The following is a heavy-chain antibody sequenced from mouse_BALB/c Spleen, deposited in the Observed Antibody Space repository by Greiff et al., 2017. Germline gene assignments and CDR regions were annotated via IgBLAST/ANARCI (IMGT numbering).Heavy chain of an antibody. J-gene: IGHJ3*01. D-gene: IGHD2-3*01. Sequence: GGGLVQPKGSLKLSCAASGFTFNTYAMNWVRQAPGKGLEWVARIRSKSNNYATYYADSVKDRFTISRDDSHSMLYLQMNNLTTEDTAMYYCGRPGDGYPGWFAYWGQGTLVTVSA. V-gene: IGHV10-1*02. CDR3: GRPGDGYPGWFAY. CDR1: GFTFNTYA. CDR2: IRSKSNNYAT.